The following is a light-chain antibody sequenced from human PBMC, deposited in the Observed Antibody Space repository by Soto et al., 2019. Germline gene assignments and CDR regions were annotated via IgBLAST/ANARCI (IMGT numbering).Light chain of an antibody. J-gene: IGKJ1*01. Sequence: EIVLTQSPATLSVSPGERATLSCRASQSVFSSLAWFQQKPGQAPRLLIYGAATRATGIPARFSGSGSGTEFSLTISSLQSEYFAVYYCQQYHNWPAFGQGTKVEI. CDR1: QSVFSS. CDR2: GAA. CDR3: QQYHNWPA. V-gene: IGKV3-15*01.